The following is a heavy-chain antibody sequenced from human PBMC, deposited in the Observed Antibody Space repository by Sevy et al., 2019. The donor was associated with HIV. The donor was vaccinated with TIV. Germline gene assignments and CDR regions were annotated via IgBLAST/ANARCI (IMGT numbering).Heavy chain of an antibody. D-gene: IGHD2-15*01. CDR1: GFTFSTYA. CDR2: ISGGGGST. J-gene: IGHJ6*02. CDR3: AKGDRTFYGLDV. Sequence: GGSLRLSCAASGFTFSTYAMSWVRQAPGKGLEWVSGISGGGGSTYYADSLKGRFTIFRDNSKNTLSLQMNSLRAEDTAVYYCAKGDRTFYGLDVWGQGTTVTVSS. V-gene: IGHV3-23*01.